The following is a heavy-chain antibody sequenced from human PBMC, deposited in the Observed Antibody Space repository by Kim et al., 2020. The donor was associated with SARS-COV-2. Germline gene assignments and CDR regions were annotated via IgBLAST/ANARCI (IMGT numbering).Heavy chain of an antibody. CDR1: GGSISSSSYY. D-gene: IGHD3-10*01. V-gene: IGHV4-39*01. CDR3: ARHTEWFEEFLAAFDI. Sequence: SETLSLTCTVSGGSISSSSYYWGWIRQPPGKGLEWIGSIYYSGSTYYNPSLKSRVTISVDTSKNQFSLKLSSVTAADTAVYYCARHTEWFEEFLAAFDIWGQGTMVTVSS. J-gene: IGHJ3*02. CDR2: IYYSGST.